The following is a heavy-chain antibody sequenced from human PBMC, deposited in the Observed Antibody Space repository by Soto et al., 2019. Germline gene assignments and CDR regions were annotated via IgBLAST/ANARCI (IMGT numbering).Heavy chain of an antibody. D-gene: IGHD6-13*01. CDR3: ARQTTYSSSWFDD. J-gene: IGHJ5*02. Sequence: PSDTLSLTCTVSGGSMSNYYWTWIRQPAGKGLEYIGRIYTSGSTNYNPSLKSRVTMSVDTSKNQFSLKLSSVTAADTALYYCARQTTYSSSWFDDWGQVTLVTVSP. CDR1: GGSMSNYY. CDR2: IYTSGST. V-gene: IGHV4-4*07.